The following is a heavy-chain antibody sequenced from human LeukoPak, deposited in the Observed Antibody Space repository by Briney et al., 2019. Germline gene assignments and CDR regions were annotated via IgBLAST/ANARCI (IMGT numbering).Heavy chain of an antibody. J-gene: IGHJ6*03. CDR2: MNPNSGNT. Sequence: ASAKVSCKASGYTFTSYDINWVRQATGQGLEWMGWMNPNSGNTGYAQKFQGRVTITRNTSISTAYMELSSLRSEDTAVYYCARSILGYCSSTSCTTYYMDVWGKGTTVTVSS. CDR3: ARSILGYCSSTSCTTYYMDV. V-gene: IGHV1-8*03. CDR1: GYTFTSYD. D-gene: IGHD2-2*01.